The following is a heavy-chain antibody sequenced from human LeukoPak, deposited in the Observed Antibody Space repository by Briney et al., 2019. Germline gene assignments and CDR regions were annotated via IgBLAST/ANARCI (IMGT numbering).Heavy chain of an antibody. J-gene: IGHJ4*02. CDR2: INHSGST. V-gene: IGHV4-34*01. Sequence: SETLSLTCAVYGGSFSGYYWSWIRQPPGKGLEWIGGINHSGSTNYNPSLKSRVTISVDTSKNQFSLKLSSVTAADTAVYYCARGGVGATPPFDYWGQGTLVTVSS. CDR3: ARGGVGATPPFDY. D-gene: IGHD1-26*01. CDR1: GGSFSGYY.